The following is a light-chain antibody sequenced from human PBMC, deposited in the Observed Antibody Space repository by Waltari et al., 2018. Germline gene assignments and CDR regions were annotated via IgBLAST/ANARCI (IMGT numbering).Light chain of an antibody. CDR3: QKYGTLPAT. V-gene: IGKV3-20*01. CDR2: EAS. Sequence: EIVLTQSPGTLSLSPGERVTLSCSASQNIRIYLAWYQQKPGQPPRLLIYEASRRATGIPDRFSGSGSGTDFSLTISRLEPEDFGVYYCQKYGTLPATFGQGTKVEIK. J-gene: IGKJ1*01. CDR1: QNIRIY.